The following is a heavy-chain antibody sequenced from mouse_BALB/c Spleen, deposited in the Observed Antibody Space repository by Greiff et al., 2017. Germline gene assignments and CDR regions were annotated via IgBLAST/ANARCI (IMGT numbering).Heavy chain of an antibody. Sequence: EVQVVESGGGLVQPKGSLKLSCAASGFTFNTYAMNWVRQAPGKGLEWVARIRSKSNNYATYYADSVKDRFTISRDDSQSMLYLQMNNLKTEDTAMYYCVGTLNFDYWGQGTTLTVSS. CDR2: IRSKSNNYAT. CDR3: VGTLNFDY. J-gene: IGHJ2*01. V-gene: IGHV10-1*02. CDR1: GFTFNTYA. D-gene: IGHD3-3*01.